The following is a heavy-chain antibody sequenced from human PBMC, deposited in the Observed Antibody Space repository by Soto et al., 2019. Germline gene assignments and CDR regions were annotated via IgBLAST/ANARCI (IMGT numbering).Heavy chain of an antibody. J-gene: IGHJ4*02. Sequence: QVQLVQSGAEVKKPGASVKVSCKASGYTFTSYGISWVRQAPGQVLEWLGWISAYNGNTNYARNLQGRVTVTADTSTTTAYMELRSLRSDDTAVYYCARERGIVIVGGTIPDYWGQGTLVTVSS. D-gene: IGHD1-26*01. CDR2: ISAYNGNT. CDR1: GYTFTSYG. CDR3: ARERGIVIVGGTIPDY. V-gene: IGHV1-18*01.